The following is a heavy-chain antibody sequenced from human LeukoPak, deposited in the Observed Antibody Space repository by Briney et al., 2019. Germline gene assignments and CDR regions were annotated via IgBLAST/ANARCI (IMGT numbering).Heavy chain of an antibody. CDR3: ARGAYCGGDCYYKFDY. Sequence: SETLSLTCTVSGGSISSYYWSWIRQPPGKGLEWIGYIYYSGSTNYNPSLKSRVTISVDTSKNQFSLKLSSVTAADTAVYYCARGAYCGGDCYYKFDYWGQGTLVTVSS. V-gene: IGHV4-59*12. J-gene: IGHJ4*02. CDR1: GGSISSYY. D-gene: IGHD2-21*02. CDR2: IYYSGST.